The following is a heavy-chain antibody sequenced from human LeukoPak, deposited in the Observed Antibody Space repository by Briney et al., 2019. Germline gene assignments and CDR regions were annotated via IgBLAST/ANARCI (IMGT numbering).Heavy chain of an antibody. CDR2: ISSDGSYK. V-gene: IGHV3-30*04. CDR3: ARQYISGQWYFDY. Sequence: GGSLRLSCAASGFTFSSHALHWVRQAPGEGLEWVAVISSDGSYKYYADSVKGRFTMSRDNSKNTLYLQMNSLIPEDTAVYYCARQYISGQWYFDYWGQGTLVTVSS. CDR1: GFTFSSHA. D-gene: IGHD5-18*01. J-gene: IGHJ4*02.